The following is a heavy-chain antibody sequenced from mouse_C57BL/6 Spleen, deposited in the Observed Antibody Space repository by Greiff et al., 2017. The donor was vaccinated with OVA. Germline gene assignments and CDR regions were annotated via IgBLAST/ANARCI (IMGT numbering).Heavy chain of an antibody. V-gene: IGHV2-5*01. D-gene: IGHD1-1*01. CDR3: AKTEDYGSSYCTD. CDR1: GFSLTSYG. Sequence: QVQLKQSGPGLVQPSQSLSITCTVSGFSLTSYGVHWVRQSPGKGLEWLGVIWRGGSTDYNAAFMSRLSITKDNSKSQVIFKMNILQADDTAIDYCAKTEDYGSSYCTDWGQGTLVTVAA. CDR2: IWRGGST. J-gene: IGHJ3*01.